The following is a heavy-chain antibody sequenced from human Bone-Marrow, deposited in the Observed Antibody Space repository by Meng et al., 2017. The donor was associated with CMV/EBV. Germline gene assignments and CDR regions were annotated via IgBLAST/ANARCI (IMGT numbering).Heavy chain of an antibody. V-gene: IGHV5-51*01. CDR3: ARLGGSYYLHFDY. D-gene: IGHD1-26*01. CDR2: IYPGDSDT. Sequence: GGSLRLSCKGSGYSFTSYWIGWVRQMPGKGLEWMGIIYPGDSDTRYSPSFQGQVTISADKSISTAYLQWSSLKASDTAMYYCARLGGSYYLHFDYWGPGKLVPVSS. J-gene: IGHJ4*02. CDR1: GYSFTSYW.